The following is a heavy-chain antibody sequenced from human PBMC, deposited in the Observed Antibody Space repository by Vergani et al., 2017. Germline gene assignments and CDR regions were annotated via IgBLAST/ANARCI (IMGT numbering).Heavy chain of an antibody. CDR3: ARVNTETNGHLYYYYYMDV. Sequence: QVQLQQWGGGLLKPSETLSLTCVVNGGSFTSYHWTWIRQSPGEGLEWVGDIDHTGRPDYNPSLKSRLTMSVDKFRNQFSLARNSVTATDTAIYFCARVNTETNGHLYYYYYMDVWGQGTAVTVS. V-gene: IGHV4-34*01. J-gene: IGHJ6*03. D-gene: IGHD4-11*01. CDR1: GGSFTSYH. CDR2: IDHTGRP.